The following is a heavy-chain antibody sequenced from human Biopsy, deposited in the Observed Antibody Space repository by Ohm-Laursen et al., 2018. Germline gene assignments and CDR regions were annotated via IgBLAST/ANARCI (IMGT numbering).Heavy chain of an antibody. V-gene: IGHV1-8*01. D-gene: IGHD3-16*01. CDR3: ARGGAFGDTDAYYGLDV. CDR1: GYTFNTYD. J-gene: IGHJ6*02. CDR2: MNPNSGNT. Sequence: ASVKVSCNASGYTFNTYDINWVRQAAGQGPEWMGWMNPNSGNTGFAQKFQGRITMTRSTSITTAYMELTNLRSEDTAVYYCARGGAFGDTDAYYGLDVWGLGTTVTVSS.